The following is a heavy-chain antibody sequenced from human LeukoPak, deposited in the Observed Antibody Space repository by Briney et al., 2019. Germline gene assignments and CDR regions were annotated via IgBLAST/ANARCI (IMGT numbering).Heavy chain of an antibody. Sequence: PSETLSLTCTVSGGSISSYYWSWIRQPPGKGLKWIGNIYYSGYTTYSPSLRSRVTISVDTSKNQFSLKLSSVTAADTAVYYCARVSLYYDSSGYLDYWGQGTLVTVSS. CDR3: ARVSLYYDSSGYLDY. CDR1: GGSISSYY. D-gene: IGHD3-22*01. V-gene: IGHV4-59*12. CDR2: IYYSGYT. J-gene: IGHJ4*02.